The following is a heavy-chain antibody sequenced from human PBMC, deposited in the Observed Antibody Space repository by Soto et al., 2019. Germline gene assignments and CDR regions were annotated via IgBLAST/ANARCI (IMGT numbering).Heavy chain of an antibody. J-gene: IGHJ6*02. CDR1: GYTFTDYY. CDR2: INPNSGGT. CDR3: ARDRGYSSSSFDYYYYGMDV. Sequence: QVQLVQSGAAVKKPGASVKVSCKASGYTFTDYYMHWVRQAPGQGLEWMGWINPNSGGTNYAQKFQGWVTMTRDTSISTAYMELSRLRSDDTAVYYCARDRGYSSSSFDYYYYGMDVWGQGTTVTVSS. D-gene: IGHD6-6*01. V-gene: IGHV1-2*04.